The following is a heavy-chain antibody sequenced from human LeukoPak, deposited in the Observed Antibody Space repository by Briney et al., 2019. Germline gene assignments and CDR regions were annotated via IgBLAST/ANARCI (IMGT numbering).Heavy chain of an antibody. CDR3: ARDLLYYDSSGYPNPNDAFDI. Sequence: PSETLSLTCTVSGGSIRSSYYYWSWIRQPPGKGLEWIGYIYYSGSTYYNPSLKSRVTISVDTSKNQFSRKLSSVTAADTAVYYCARDLLYYDSSGYPNPNDAFDIWGQGTMVTVSS. CDR1: GGSIRSSYYY. V-gene: IGHV4-30-4*01. CDR2: IYYSGST. D-gene: IGHD3-22*01. J-gene: IGHJ3*02.